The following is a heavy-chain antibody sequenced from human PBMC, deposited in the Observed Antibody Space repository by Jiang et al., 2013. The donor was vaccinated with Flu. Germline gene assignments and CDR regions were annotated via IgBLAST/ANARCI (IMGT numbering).Heavy chain of an antibody. D-gene: IGHD7-27*01. CDR1: GFSLSNARMG. J-gene: IGHJ6*04. V-gene: IGHV2-26*01. CDR2: IFSNDEK. CDR3: ARALGNWGYLDYYYGMDV. Sequence: VNPTQTLTLTCTVSGFSLSNARMGVSWIRQPPGRALEWLAHIFSNDEKSYSTSLKSRLTISKGTSKSQVVLTMTNMDPVDTATYYCARALGNWGYLDYYYGMDVWGKGTTVTVSS.